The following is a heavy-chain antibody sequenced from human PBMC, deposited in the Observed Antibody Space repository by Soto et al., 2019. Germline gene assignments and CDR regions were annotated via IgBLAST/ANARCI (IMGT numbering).Heavy chain of an antibody. CDR1: GYTFTSYD. CDR2: MNTNSDDT. CDR3: AREWSAAGHFYGMDV. V-gene: IGHV1-8*01. J-gene: IGHJ6*04. D-gene: IGHD6-13*01. Sequence: ASVKVACKTSGYTFTSYDINWVRQAPGQGLEWVGWMNTNSDDTRSAQKFRGRLTLTRDKSMRAVYMKLSNLRPDDTAVYYCAREWSAAGHFYGMDVWGK.